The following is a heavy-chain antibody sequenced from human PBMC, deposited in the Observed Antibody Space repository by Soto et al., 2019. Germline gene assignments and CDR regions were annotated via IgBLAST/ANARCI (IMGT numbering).Heavy chain of an antibody. CDR1: GFSLSTSGVG. Sequence: QITLKESRPTLVEPTQTLTLTCTFSGFSLSTSGVGVGWVRQPPGKALEWLALLYWDDDRRDNPSLNNRLTITKDNSKNQVVLTMTNMGPVDTGTYYCAHYTTNTDMDVWGTGTTVTVSS. J-gene: IGHJ6*03. V-gene: IGHV2-5*02. CDR3: AHYTTNTDMDV. CDR2: LYWDDDR. D-gene: IGHD1-1*01.